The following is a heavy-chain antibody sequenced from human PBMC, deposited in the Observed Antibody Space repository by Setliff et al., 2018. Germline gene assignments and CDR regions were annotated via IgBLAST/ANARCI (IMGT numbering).Heavy chain of an antibody. V-gene: IGHV4-61*02. J-gene: IGHJ1*01. CDR2: LHTSGSI. D-gene: IGHD3-10*01. CDR1: GGSISSGTYY. CDR3: ARVDFTMIQGVIGH. Sequence: PSETLSLTCTVSGGSISSGTYYWSWIRQPAGKGLEWIGRLHTSGSIDYNPSLKSRVTISVDTSKNQFSLRLRSVTAADTAVYFCARVDFTMIQGVIGHWGQGTLVTVP.